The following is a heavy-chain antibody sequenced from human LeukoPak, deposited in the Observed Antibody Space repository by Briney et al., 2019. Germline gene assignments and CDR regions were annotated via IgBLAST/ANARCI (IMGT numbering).Heavy chain of an antibody. Sequence: PSGTLSLTCSISDDSITNGIHFWGWVRQPPGKGLEWIGSIYYSGSTYYNPSLKSRVTISVDTSKNQFSLKLSSVTAADTAVYYCARREWAVAGTGGIDYWGQGTLVTVSS. CDR3: ARREWAVAGTGGIDY. J-gene: IGHJ4*02. CDR1: DDSITNGIHF. CDR2: IYYSGST. D-gene: IGHD6-19*01. V-gene: IGHV4-39*01.